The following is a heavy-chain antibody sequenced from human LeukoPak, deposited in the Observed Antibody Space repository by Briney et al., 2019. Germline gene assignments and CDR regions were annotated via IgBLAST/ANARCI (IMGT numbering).Heavy chain of an antibody. CDR1: GGSISGYY. D-gene: IGHD1-1*01. CDR3: ARFGGGTHNAFDI. CDR2: IYYSGST. Sequence: SETLSLTCTVSGGSISGYYWNWIRQPPGKGLEWIAYIYYSGSTNYNPSLKSRVTISVDPSKSQFSLKLSSVTAADTAVYYCARFGGGTHNAFDIWGQGTMVTVSS. V-gene: IGHV4-59*01. J-gene: IGHJ3*02.